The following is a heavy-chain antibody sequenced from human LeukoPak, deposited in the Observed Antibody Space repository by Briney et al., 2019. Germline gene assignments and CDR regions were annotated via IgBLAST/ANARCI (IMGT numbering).Heavy chain of an antibody. D-gene: IGHD6-19*01. CDR1: GFTFSSYA. CDR2: ISGSGGST. CDR3: AKSIAVAGPASYKFDY. V-gene: IGHV3-23*01. J-gene: IGHJ4*02. Sequence: GGSLRLSCAASGFTFSSYAMSWVRQAPGKGLEWVSAISGSGGSTYYADSVKGRFTISRDNSKNTLYLQMNSLRAEDTAVYYCAKSIAVAGPASYKFDYWGQGTLVTVSS.